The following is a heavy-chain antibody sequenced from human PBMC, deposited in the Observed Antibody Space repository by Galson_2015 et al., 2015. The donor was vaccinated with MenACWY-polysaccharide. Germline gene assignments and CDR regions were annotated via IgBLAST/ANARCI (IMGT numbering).Heavy chain of an antibody. D-gene: IGHD6-19*01. CDR3: AKQAYSSGCDY. Sequence: TLSLTCSVSGNTLSSGGYYWTWVRQRPGKGLEWIGHVDYSGNSYYSPSLKSRVAISVDTSRNQFSLKLSFVTAADTAVYFCAKQAYSSGCDYWGLG. V-gene: IGHV4-31*03. CDR2: VDYSGNS. J-gene: IGHJ4*02. CDR1: GNTLSSGGYY.